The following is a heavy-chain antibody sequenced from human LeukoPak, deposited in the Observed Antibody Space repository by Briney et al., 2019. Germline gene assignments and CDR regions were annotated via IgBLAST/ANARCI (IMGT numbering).Heavy chain of an antibody. D-gene: IGHD3-22*01. Sequence: ASVKVSCKASGYTFTSYYVHWVRQAPGQGLEWMGMINPTGGSTDYAQKYQGRVTVTRDSSASTVYLELSSLRSEDTAMYYCARANSYFDSSSSGYFQHWGQGTLVTVSS. J-gene: IGHJ1*01. V-gene: IGHV1-46*01. CDR1: GYTFTSYY. CDR3: ARANSYFDSSSSGYFQH. CDR2: INPTGGST.